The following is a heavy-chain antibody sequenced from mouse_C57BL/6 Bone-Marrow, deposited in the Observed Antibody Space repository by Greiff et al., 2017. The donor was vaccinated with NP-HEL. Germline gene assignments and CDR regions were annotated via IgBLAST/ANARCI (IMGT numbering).Heavy chain of an antibody. CDR1: GFTFSSYA. CDR2: ISDGGSYT. Sequence: EVQGVESGGGLVKPGGSLKLSCAASGFTFSSYAMSWVRQTPEKRLEWVATISDGGSYTYYPDNVKGRFTISRDNAKNNLYLQMSHLKSEDTAMYYCASMITTTDYYAMDYWGQGTSVTVSS. V-gene: IGHV5-4*01. CDR3: ASMITTTDYYAMDY. D-gene: IGHD2-4*01. J-gene: IGHJ4*01.